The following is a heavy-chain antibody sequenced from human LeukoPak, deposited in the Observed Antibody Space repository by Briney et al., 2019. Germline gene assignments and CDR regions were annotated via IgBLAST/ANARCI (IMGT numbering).Heavy chain of an antibody. CDR1: GYTFTSYA. Sequence: ASVKVSCKASGYTFTSYAMNWVRQAPGQGLEWMGWINTNTGNPTYAQGFTGRFVFSLDTSVSTAYLQISSLKAEDTAVYYCAGGLTYYDFWSGYFVDAFDIWGQGTMVTVSS. V-gene: IGHV7-4-1*02. D-gene: IGHD3-3*01. CDR2: INTNTGNP. CDR3: AGGLTYYDFWSGYFVDAFDI. J-gene: IGHJ3*02.